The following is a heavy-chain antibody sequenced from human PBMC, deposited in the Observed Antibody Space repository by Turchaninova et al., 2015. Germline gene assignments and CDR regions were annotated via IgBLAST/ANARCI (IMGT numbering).Heavy chain of an antibody. Sequence: QVQLQESGPGLVKPSETLSLTCAVSGYSISSGYYWGWIRQPPGKGLEWIANIFHSGSTYYNPSLKSRVTISGDTSKNQFSLKLSSVNGADTAVYYCARAGSGRAFDIWGQGTMVTVSS. J-gene: IGHJ3*02. V-gene: IGHV4-38-2*01. D-gene: IGHD3-10*01. CDR2: IFHSGST. CDR3: ARAGSGRAFDI. CDR1: GYSISSGYY.